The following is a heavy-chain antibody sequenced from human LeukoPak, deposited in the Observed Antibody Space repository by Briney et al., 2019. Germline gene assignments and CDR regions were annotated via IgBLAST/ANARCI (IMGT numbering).Heavy chain of an antibody. Sequence: WIRQPPGKGLEWVSGINWNGGSTGYADSVKGRFTISRDNAKNTLYLQMNSLRAEDTALYYCARDLGAYYDSSDNWFDPWGQGTLVTVSS. D-gene: IGHD3-22*01. CDR2: INWNGGST. V-gene: IGHV3-20*03. CDR3: ARDLGAYYDSSDNWFDP. J-gene: IGHJ5*02.